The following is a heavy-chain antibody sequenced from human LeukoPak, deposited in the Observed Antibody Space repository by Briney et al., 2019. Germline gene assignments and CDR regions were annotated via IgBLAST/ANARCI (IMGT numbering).Heavy chain of an antibody. Sequence: GASVKVSCKASGYTFTNYYMHWVRQAPGQGLEWMGWIDPSTGDTNYSQNIQGRATMTRDTSINTAYMDFTSPGSDDTAVYYCARGRTMDGSTPPFEIWGQGTMVTVSS. J-gene: IGHJ3*02. D-gene: IGHD4/OR15-4a*01. CDR3: ARGRTMDGSTPPFEI. CDR1: GYTFTNYY. CDR2: IDPSTGDT. V-gene: IGHV1-2*02.